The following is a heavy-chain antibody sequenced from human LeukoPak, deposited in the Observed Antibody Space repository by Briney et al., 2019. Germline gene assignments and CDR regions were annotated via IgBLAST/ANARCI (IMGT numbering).Heavy chain of an antibody. D-gene: IGHD3-3*01. CDR2: INPSGGST. J-gene: IGHJ4*02. CDR1: GYTFTSYA. Sequence: ASVKVSCKASGYTFTSYAMNWVRQAPGQGLEWMGIINPSGGSTSYAQKFQGRVTMTRDMSTSTVYMELSSLRSEDTAVYYCARDESSGGSDFWSGYYSYWGQGTLVTVFS. CDR3: ARDESSGGSDFWSGYYSY. V-gene: IGHV1-46*01.